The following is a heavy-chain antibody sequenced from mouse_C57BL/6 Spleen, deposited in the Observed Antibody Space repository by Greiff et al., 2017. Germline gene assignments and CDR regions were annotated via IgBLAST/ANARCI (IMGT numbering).Heavy chain of an antibody. Sequence: QVQLQQPGAELVKPGASVKLSCKASGYTFTSYWMHWVKQRPGQGLEWIGMIHPNSGSTNYNEKFKSKATLTVDKSSSTAYMQLSSLTSEDSAVYYCARAYYDYDGTACYFDYWGQGTTLTGSS. CDR1: GYTFTSYW. CDR2: IHPNSGST. D-gene: IGHD2-4*01. CDR3: ARAYYDYDGTACYFDY. J-gene: IGHJ2*01. V-gene: IGHV1-64*01.